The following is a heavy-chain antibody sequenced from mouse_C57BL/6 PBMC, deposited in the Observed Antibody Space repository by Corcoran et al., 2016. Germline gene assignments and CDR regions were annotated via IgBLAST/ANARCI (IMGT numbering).Heavy chain of an antibody. CDR2: ITADGSN. Sequence: DVQLQESGPGLVKPSQSLSLTCSVTGYSITSGYYWNWIRQFPGNKLEWMGYITADGSNHYTPSLKNRISITLDTSKNQFFLKLNSVTTEDTATYYCAREGFWYGYYFADGGEGTLVTVSA. V-gene: IGHV3-6*01. J-gene: IGHJ3*01. D-gene: IGHD2-3*01. CDR1: GYSITSGYY. CDR3: AREGFWYGYYFAD.